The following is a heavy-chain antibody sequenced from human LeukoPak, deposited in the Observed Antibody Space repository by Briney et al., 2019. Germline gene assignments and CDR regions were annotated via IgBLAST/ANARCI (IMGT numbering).Heavy chain of an antibody. CDR2: ISYDGSRE. CDR3: ARAGYNSGWYEY. V-gene: IGHV3-30*03. D-gene: IGHD6-19*01. CDR1: GFTFSSYG. J-gene: IGHJ4*02. Sequence: GGSLRLSCAASGFTFSSYGMHWVRQAPGKGLEWVAVISYDGSREYYADSVKGRFTISRDNSKNTLYLQMNSLRVEDTAVYYCARAGYNSGWYEYWGQGTLVTVSS.